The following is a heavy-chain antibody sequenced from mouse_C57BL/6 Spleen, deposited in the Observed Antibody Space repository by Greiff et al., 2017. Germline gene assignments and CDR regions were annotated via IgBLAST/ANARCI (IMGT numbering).Heavy chain of an antibody. CDR2: IHPNSGST. D-gene: IGHD4-1*01. J-gene: IGHJ4*01. V-gene: IGHV1-64*01. CDR3: AKIPNWDDAMDY. Sequence: QVQLQQPGAELVKPGASVKLSCKASGYTFTSYWMHWVKQRPGQGLEWIGMIHPNSGSTNYNEKFKSKATLTVDKSSSTAYMQLSSLTSEDSAVYYCAKIPNWDDAMDYWGQGTSVTVSS. CDR1: GYTFTSYW.